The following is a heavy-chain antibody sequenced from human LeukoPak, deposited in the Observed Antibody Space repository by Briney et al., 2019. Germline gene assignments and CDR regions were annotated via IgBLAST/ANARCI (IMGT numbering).Heavy chain of an antibody. CDR3: ARGFLEWEQRSLILTHFDY. Sequence: GGSLRLSCAASGFTFSSYAMHWVRQAPGKGLEWVAVISYDGTNKYYADSVKGRFTISRDNSKNTLYLQMNFLRAEDTAVYYCARGFLEWEQRSLILTHFDYWGQGTLVTVSS. CDR2: ISYDGTNK. CDR1: GFTFSSYA. J-gene: IGHJ4*02. V-gene: IGHV3-30*04. D-gene: IGHD3-3*01.